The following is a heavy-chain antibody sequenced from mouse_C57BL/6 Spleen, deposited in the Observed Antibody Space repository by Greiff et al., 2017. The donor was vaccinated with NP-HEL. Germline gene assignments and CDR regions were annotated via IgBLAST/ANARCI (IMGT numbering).Heavy chain of an antibody. CDR1: GYTFTSYW. CDR2: IYPSISVT. D-gene: IGHD3-2*02. Sequence: VQLQQPGAELVRPGASVKLSCTASGYTFTSYWMDWVKQRPGQGLEWIGNIYPSISVTNYNQKFKDKATLTVDKSSSTAYMQLSSLTSEDTAVYYCARHGAQAPCYCYLDYWGKGTTVTVSS. CDR3: ARHGAQAPCYCYLDY. V-gene: IGHV1-61*01. J-gene: IGHJ4*01.